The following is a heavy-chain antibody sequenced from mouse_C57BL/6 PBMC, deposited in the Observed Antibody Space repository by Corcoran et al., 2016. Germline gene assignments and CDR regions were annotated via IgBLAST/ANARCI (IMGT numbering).Heavy chain of an antibody. CDR3: ARHYDYDVGYFDV. Sequence: QVQLKQSGAVLVKPGAAVKISCKASGYAFSSYWMNWVKQRPGKGLEWIGQIYPGDGDTNYNGKFKGKATLTADKSSSTAYMQLSSLTSEDSAVYCCARHYDYDVGYFDVWGTGTTVTVSS. J-gene: IGHJ1*03. CDR1: GYAFSSYW. D-gene: IGHD2-4*01. CDR2: IYPGDGDT. V-gene: IGHV1-80*01.